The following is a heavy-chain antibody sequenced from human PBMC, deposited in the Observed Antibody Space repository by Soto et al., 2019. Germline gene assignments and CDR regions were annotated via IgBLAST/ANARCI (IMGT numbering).Heavy chain of an antibody. J-gene: IGHJ4*02. CDR3: AREQFEDGRGHYDH. D-gene: IGHD3-22*01. CDR2: ISYNGNKK. Sequence: HVQLVESGGGVVQPGGSLRLSCAASGFAFSTSVIHWVRQAPGKGLEWMAHISYNGNKKHYADSVKGRFTVSRDISESTLYLQMNSLRAEDTAVYYCAREQFEDGRGHYDHWGQGTLVSVSS. V-gene: IGHV3-30*03. CDR1: GFAFSTSV.